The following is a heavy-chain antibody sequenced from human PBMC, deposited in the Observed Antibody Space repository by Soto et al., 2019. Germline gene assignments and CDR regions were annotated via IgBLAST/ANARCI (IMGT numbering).Heavy chain of an antibody. D-gene: IGHD3-10*01. CDR1: GGSISSYY. Sequence: QVQLQESGPGLVKPSETLSLTCTVSGGSISSYYWSWIRQPPGKGLEWIGYIYYSGSTNYNPSLQTHVTISVATPKNQASLQLSSVTAADTAEYYCARYHYGSRSYYKGYYYYGMDVWGQGTTVTVSS. CDR3: ARYHYGSRSYYKGYYYYGMDV. CDR2: IYYSGST. V-gene: IGHV4-59*01. J-gene: IGHJ6*02.